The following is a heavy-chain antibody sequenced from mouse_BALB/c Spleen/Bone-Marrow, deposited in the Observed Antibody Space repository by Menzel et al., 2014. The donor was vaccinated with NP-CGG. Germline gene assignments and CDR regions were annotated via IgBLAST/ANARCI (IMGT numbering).Heavy chain of an antibody. D-gene: IGHD3-3*01. J-gene: IGHJ3*01. Sequence: QVQLQQPGAELVKPGASVKLSCKSSGYTFTSYYMYWVKQRPGQGLEWIGGINPSNGGTNFNEKFESKATLTVDKSSSTAYMQLSSLTSEDSAVYYCTREGTFFAYWGQGTLVTVSA. V-gene: IGHV1S81*02. CDR2: INPSNGGT. CDR1: GYTFTSYY. CDR3: TREGTFFAY.